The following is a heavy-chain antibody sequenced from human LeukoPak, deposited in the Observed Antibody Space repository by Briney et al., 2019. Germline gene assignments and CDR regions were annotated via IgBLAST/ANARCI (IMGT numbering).Heavy chain of an antibody. CDR2: MRFDGSIE. CDR3: AKQYGGYFEY. CDR1: GVPFSSYG. D-gene: IGHD6-13*01. Sequence: PGGSLRLSCAASGVPFSSYGMHWVRQAPGKGPEWVAFMRFDGSIEYYADSVRGRFTISRDNSKNTLYLQMDSLRPEDTAVYYCAKQYGGYFEYWGQGTLVSVSS. J-gene: IGHJ4*02. V-gene: IGHV3-30*02.